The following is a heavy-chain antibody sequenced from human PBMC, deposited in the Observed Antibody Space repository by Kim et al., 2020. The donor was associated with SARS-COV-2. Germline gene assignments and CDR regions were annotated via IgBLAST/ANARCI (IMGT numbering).Heavy chain of an antibody. CDR2: ISYDGSNK. D-gene: IGHD5-18*01. CDR3: ARDRGYSYGHRDYYYYGMDV. CDR1: GFTFSSYA. Sequence: GGSLRLSCAASGFTFSSYAMHWVRQAPGKGLEWVAVISYDGSNKYYADSVKGRFTISRDNSKNTLYLQMNSLRAEDTAVYYCARDRGYSYGHRDYYYYGMDVWGQGTTVTVSS. V-gene: IGHV3-30*04. J-gene: IGHJ6*02.